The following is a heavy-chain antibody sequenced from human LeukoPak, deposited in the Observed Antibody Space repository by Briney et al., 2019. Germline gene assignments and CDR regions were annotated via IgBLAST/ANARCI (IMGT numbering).Heavy chain of an antibody. V-gene: IGHV3-23*01. CDR1: GFTFSSYA. CDR3: ATDYNGSGKPMFDY. CDR2: ISGSGGST. D-gene: IGHD3-10*01. J-gene: IGHJ4*02. Sequence: GGSLRLSCAASGFTFSSYAMSWVRQAPGKGLEWVSAISGSGGSTYYADSVKGRFTISRDNSKNIVYLEMNSLRAEDTALYYCATDYNGSGKPMFDYWGQGTLVTVSA.